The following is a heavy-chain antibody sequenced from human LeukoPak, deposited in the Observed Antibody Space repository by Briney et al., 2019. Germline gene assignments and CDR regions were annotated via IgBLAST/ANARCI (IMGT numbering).Heavy chain of an antibody. V-gene: IGHV3-7*02. CDR2: IKQDGSEK. J-gene: IGHJ4*02. D-gene: IGHD2-21*01. CDR1: GFTLSTYW. CDR3: ARLKGERSLFEY. Sequence: GGSLRLSCAASGFTLSTYWMTWVRQAPGKGLEWVANIKQDGSEKYYADSVKGRFTISRDNAKNSLYLQMNSLRAEDTAEYYCARLKGERSLFEYWGQGTLVTVSS.